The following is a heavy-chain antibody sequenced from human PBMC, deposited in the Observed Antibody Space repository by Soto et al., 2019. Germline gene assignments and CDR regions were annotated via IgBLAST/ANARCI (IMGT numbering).Heavy chain of an antibody. CDR1: GFSFSSYG. V-gene: IGHV3-30*18. Sequence: QVKVVESGGGVVQPGGSLRLSCTASGFSFSSYGMHWVRQAPGKGLEWVAIISNDGNRQWHRDPVKGRFTISKDNSKNTLYLEMNTGRTEDTAMYYCAKDIYNGGHQLGADYWGQGTLVTVSS. J-gene: IGHJ4*02. D-gene: IGHD2-2*01. CDR3: AKDIYNGGHQLGADY. CDR2: ISNDGNRQ.